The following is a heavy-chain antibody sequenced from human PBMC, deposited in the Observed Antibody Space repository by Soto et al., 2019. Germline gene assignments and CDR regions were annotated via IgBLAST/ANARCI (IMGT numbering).Heavy chain of an antibody. CDR3: ARGSGKYCSSTCCYSY. V-gene: IGHV1-18*01. J-gene: IGHJ4*02. D-gene: IGHD2-2*01. CDR2: ISAYNGNT. Sequence: QVQLVQSGAEVKKPGASVKVSCKASGYTFTSYGITWVRQAPGQGLEWMGWISAYNGNTNYEQKLQGRVTRTTDTPTSTAYMELRSLRSDDTAVYYCARGSGKYCSSTCCYSYWGQVTLIIVSS. CDR1: GYTFTSYG.